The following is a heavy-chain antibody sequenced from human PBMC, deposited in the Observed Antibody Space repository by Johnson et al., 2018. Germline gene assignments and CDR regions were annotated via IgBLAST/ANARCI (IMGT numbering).Heavy chain of an antibody. CDR2: IGTAGAT. CDR3: ARTVAGIMGVFDI. D-gene: IGHD6-19*01. V-gene: IGHV3-13*01. J-gene: IGHJ3*02. CDR1: GFTFSSYD. Sequence: VQLVQSGGGLVKPGGSLRLSCAASGFTFSSYDMHWVRQATGKGLEWVSAIGTAGATYYPGSVKGRFTISRDNAKNSLYLQMNSLRAEDRAVYYCARTVAGIMGVFDIWGQGTMVTVSS.